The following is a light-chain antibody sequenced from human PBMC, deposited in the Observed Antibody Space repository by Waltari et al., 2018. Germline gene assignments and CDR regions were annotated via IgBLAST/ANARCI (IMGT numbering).Light chain of an antibody. Sequence: QSVLTQPPSVSATPGQRVTISCSGSKSNIGITYISWYQQLPRTAPKLLIYENKKRPSGIPDRFSDSKSGTSATLGITGLQTEDEADYYCGTWDNSLSAWVFGGGTKLTVL. V-gene: IGLV1-51*02. J-gene: IGLJ3*02. CDR1: KSNIGITY. CDR3: GTWDNSLSAWV. CDR2: ENK.